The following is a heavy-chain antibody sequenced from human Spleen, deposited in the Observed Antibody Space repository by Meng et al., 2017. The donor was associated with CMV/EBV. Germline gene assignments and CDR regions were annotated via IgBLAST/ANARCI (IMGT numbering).Heavy chain of an antibody. CDR1: GFSFISYE. V-gene: IGHV3-48*03. Sequence: GGSLRLSCVASGFSFISYEMNWVRQTPGKGLEWVAYVSRDEKTMYYADSVKGRFTISRDNAKNSIYLLMNSPRVEDTGVYYCVRDVTIRGTDFDYWGQGTLVTVSS. CDR2: VSRDEKTM. D-gene: IGHD5-24*01. J-gene: IGHJ4*02. CDR3: VRDVTIRGTDFDY.